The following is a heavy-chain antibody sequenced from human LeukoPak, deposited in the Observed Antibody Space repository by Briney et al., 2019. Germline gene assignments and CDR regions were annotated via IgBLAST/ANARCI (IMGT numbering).Heavy chain of an antibody. Sequence: ASVKVSCKASGYTFTSYYMHWVRQAPGQGLEWMGRINPSGGSTSYAQKFQGRVTMTRDMSTSTVYMELSSLRSEDTAVYYCARDLGYSYGWGDYYYYMDVWGKGTTVTVSS. CDR3: ARDLGYSYGWGDYYYYMDV. J-gene: IGHJ6*03. D-gene: IGHD5-18*01. V-gene: IGHV1-46*01. CDR2: INPSGGST. CDR1: GYTFTSYY.